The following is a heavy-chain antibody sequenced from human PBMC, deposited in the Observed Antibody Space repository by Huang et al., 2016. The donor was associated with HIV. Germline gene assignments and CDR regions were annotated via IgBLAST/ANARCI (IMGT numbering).Heavy chain of an antibody. CDR3: ASRRTAPESYYMDV. V-gene: IGHV5-51*03. Sequence: EVQLVQSGGEVKKPGESLKISCQASGFTFNSFWIGWVRQMPGKGLEWMGTICPDDSETKYSPSFQGRVIISADKSTGTAYLQWNKLRASDSALYYCASRRTAPESYYMDVWGKGTTVTVSS. J-gene: IGHJ6*03. D-gene: IGHD2-21*02. CDR1: GFTFNSFW. CDR2: ICPDDSET.